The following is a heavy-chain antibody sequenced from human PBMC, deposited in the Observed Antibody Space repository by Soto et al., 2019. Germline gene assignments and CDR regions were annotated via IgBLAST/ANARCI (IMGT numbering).Heavy chain of an antibody. Sequence: GGSLRLSCAASGFTFSSYSMNWVRQAPGKGLEWVASISSSSSYIYYADSVKGRFTISRDKAKNSLFLQMSSLRAEDTALYYFARHLGPAAGNYGMDVWGRGTTVTVS. J-gene: IGHJ6*02. CDR1: GFTFSSYS. CDR3: ARHLGPAAGNYGMDV. D-gene: IGHD6-13*01. CDR2: ISSSSSYI. V-gene: IGHV3-21*01.